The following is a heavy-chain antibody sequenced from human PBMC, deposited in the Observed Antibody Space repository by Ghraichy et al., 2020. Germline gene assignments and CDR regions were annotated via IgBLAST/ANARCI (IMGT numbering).Heavy chain of an antibody. CDR1: GGSISSSSYY. V-gene: IGHV4-39*02. D-gene: IGHD2-2*02. CDR3: ARELYCSSTSCYNQGGTWFDP. CDR2: IYYSGST. Sequence: SETLSLTCTVSGGSISSSSYYWGWIRQPPGKGLEWIGSIYYSGSTYYNPSLKSRVTISVDTSKNQFSLKLSSVTAADTAVYYCARELYCSSTSCYNQGGTWFDPWGQGTLVTVSS. J-gene: IGHJ5*02.